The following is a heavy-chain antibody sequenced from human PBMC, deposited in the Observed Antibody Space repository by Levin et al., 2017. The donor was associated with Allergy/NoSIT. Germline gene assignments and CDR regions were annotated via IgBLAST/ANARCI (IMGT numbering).Heavy chain of an antibody. Sequence: PGGSLRLSCAASGFTFSDYYMSWIRQAPGKGLEWVSYISSSGSTIYYADSVKGRFTISRDNAKNSLYLQMNSLRAEDTAVYYCARVVDCSGGSCYSAYYYYYMDGWGKGTTVTVSS. V-gene: IGHV3-11*01. CDR2: ISSSGSTI. CDR1: GFTFSDYY. D-gene: IGHD2-15*01. CDR3: ARVVDCSGGSCYSAYYYYYMDG. J-gene: IGHJ6*03.